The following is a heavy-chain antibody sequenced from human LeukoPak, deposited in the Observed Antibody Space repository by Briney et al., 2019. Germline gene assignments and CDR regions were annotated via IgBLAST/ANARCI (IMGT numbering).Heavy chain of an antibody. CDR1: GGSISSSSHY. Sequence: SETLSLTCTVSGGSISSSSHYWGWIRQPPGKGLEWIGSIYYSGSTYYNPSLKSRITISVDTSKNQFSLKLSSVTAADTAVYYCARDAITVVRGVIVYWGQGTLVTVSS. D-gene: IGHD3-10*01. CDR2: IYYSGST. J-gene: IGHJ4*02. CDR3: ARDAITVVRGVIVY. V-gene: IGHV4-39*07.